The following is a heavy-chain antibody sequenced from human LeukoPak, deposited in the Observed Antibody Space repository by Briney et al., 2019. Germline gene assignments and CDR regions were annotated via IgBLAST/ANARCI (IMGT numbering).Heavy chain of an antibody. J-gene: IGHJ4*02. Sequence: LSETLSLTCTVSGGSISSYYWTWIRQPPGKGLEWIAYIDYSGYSAYNPSLKSRLTISVDTSKDQFSLKLTSMTTADTAVYYCARMVGLTSFGHWGQGILVTVSS. CDR1: GGSISSYY. D-gene: IGHD3-3*01. CDR3: ARMVGLTSFGH. CDR2: IDYSGYS. V-gene: IGHV4-59*01.